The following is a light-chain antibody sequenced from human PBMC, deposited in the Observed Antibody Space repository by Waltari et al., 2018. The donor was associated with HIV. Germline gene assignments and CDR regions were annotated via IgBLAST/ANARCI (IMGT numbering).Light chain of an antibody. CDR1: RNAIRTYEY. J-gene: IGLJ3*02. Sequence: SPLPHPPSVSGPPGQSVTISRTVTRNAIRTYEYVTWYQQFPGTAPKVIIYEISNRPSGISNRFSGSKSGTSASLAISGLRAEDEADYYCATWDDNLGGRVFGGGTKLTVL. CDR3: ATWDDNLGGRV. CDR2: EIS. V-gene: IGLV2-14*01.